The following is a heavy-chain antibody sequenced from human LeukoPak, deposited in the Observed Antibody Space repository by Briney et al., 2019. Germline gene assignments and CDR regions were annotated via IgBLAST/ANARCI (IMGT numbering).Heavy chain of an antibody. J-gene: IGHJ4*02. D-gene: IGHD5-24*01. CDR3: ARGRGVLGYNFFDF. Sequence: GGSLRLSCAASGFTFSNYAMNWVRQAPGKGLEWVSAVRGSGTDTDYAESVKGRFSISRDNSKNTLFLQMNSLRADDTAVYYCARGRGVLGYNFFDFWGQGTHVTVSS. V-gene: IGHV3-23*01. CDR1: GFTFSNYA. CDR2: VRGSGTDT.